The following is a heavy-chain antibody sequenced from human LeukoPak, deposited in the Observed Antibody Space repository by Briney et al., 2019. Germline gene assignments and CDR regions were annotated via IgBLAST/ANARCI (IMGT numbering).Heavy chain of an antibody. J-gene: IGHJ4*02. D-gene: IGHD3-10*01. CDR3: PRASSVSTADAVR. V-gene: IGHV3-23*01. Sequence: PGGSLTLSCAASGLSLSSFAMSWVPQAPARRLEWLSSMKGTGETIYADSVRGRCTLFRDGSRNTVYLQLNNLRVEDTAVYYCPRASSVSTADAVRWGQGTVVSVSS. CDR2: MKGTGET. CDR1: GLSLSSFA.